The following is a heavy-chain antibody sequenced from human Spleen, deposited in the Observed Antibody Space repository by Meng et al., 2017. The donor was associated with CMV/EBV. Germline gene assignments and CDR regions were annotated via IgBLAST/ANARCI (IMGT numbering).Heavy chain of an antibody. Sequence: SLTCAVYGGSSRGYYWTWIRQPPGKGLEWIGEVIHGGTTNYNPSLKNRVTMSVDTSRNQVSLKLRAVTAADTAVYYCARGPEVIVVVPPTDWGQGTLVTVSS. CDR3: ARGPEVIVVVPPTD. V-gene: IGHV4-34*01. CDR1: GGSSRGYY. J-gene: IGHJ4*02. D-gene: IGHD2-2*01. CDR2: VIHGGTT.